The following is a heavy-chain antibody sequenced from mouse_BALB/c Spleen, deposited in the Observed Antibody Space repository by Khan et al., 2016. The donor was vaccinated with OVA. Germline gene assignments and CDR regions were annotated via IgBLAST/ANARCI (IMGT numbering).Heavy chain of an antibody. CDR3: TRIYRSDFDY. V-gene: IGHV1-20*02. CDR2: INPHIGET. Sequence: VQLQQSGPELVRPGASVKISCKASGYSFTGYFMNWVKQSHGKSLEWIGRINPHIGETFYNQRFTDKATLTVDESSRTANMELRSLASEDSAVYYCTRIYRSDFDYWGQGTTLTVSS. J-gene: IGHJ2*01. D-gene: IGHD1-1*01. CDR1: GYSFTGYF.